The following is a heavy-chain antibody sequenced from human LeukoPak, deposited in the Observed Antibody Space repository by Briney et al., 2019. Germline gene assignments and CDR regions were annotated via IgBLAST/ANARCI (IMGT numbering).Heavy chain of an antibody. Sequence: LGTLSLTCAVSGYSLSTGYFWGWIRQSPGQGLDGIGSFFHTGGASDNPSLKRRATLSVGTSKNEFSLKLRSVSARDTGIYFFSSPRGSYIDSWGQGNLVIVSS. J-gene: IGHJ4*02. CDR1: GYSLSTGYF. CDR3: SSPRGSYIDS. V-gene: IGHV4-38-2*01. CDR2: FFHTGGA. D-gene: IGHD3-16*01.